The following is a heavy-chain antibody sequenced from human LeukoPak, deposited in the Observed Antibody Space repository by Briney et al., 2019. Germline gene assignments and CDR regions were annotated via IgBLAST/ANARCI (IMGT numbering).Heavy chain of an antibody. V-gene: IGHV5-10-1*01. Sequence: GASLQISCKGSGYSFTSYWISWVRQLPGKGLEWMGRIDPSDSYTNYSPSFQGHVTISADKSIGTAYLQWSSLKASDTAMYYCARHADYGDYERDWFDPWGQGTLVTVSS. J-gene: IGHJ5*02. CDR2: IDPSDSYT. CDR3: ARHADYGDYERDWFDP. CDR1: GYSFTSYW. D-gene: IGHD4-17*01.